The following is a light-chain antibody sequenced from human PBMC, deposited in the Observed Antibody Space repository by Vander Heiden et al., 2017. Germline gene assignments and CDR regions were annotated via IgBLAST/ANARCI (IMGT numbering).Light chain of an antibody. CDR3: QAWDSSTAV. J-gene: IGLJ2*01. V-gene: IGLV3-1*01. Sequence: SYELTQPPSVSVSPGQPARITCSGDKSGDKYACWYEQKPGQSPVLVIYKDSKRPSGIPERFSGSNSGNTATLTISGTQAMDEADYYCQAWDSSTAVFGGGTKLTVL. CDR2: KDS. CDR1: KSGDKY.